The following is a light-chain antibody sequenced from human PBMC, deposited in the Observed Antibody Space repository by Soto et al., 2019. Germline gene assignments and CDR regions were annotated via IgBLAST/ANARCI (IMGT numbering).Light chain of an antibody. Sequence: DIQMTQSPSTLSASVGDRVTITYRASQSISSWLAWYQQKPGKAPKLLIYDASSLESGVPSSFSGSGSGTEFTLTISSLQPDDFATYYCQQYNSYWYTFGQGTKVDIK. CDR3: QQYNSYWYT. J-gene: IGKJ2*01. V-gene: IGKV1-5*01. CDR1: QSISSW. CDR2: DAS.